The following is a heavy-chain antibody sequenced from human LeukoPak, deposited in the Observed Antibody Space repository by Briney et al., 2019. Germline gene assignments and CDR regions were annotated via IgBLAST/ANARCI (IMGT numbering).Heavy chain of an antibody. CDR1: GFTFSSYA. CDR3: ARVRGRYSYGYGGAFDI. CDR2: ISYDGSNK. J-gene: IGHJ3*02. D-gene: IGHD5-18*01. Sequence: GGSLRLSCAASGFTFSSYAMHWVRQAPGKGLEWVAVISYDGSNKYYADSVKGRFTISRDNSKNKLYLQMNSLRSEDTAVYYCARVRGRYSYGYGGAFDIWGQGTMVTVSS. V-gene: IGHV3-30-3*01.